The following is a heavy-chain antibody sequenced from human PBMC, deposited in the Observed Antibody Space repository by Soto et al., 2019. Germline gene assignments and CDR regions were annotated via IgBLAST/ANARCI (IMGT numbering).Heavy chain of an antibody. D-gene: IGHD3-10*01. J-gene: IGHJ4*02. V-gene: IGHV4-30-2*01. CDR1: GGSISSGGYS. CDR2: IYHSGST. CDR3: ARHNYGSGSTYFDY. Sequence: PSETLSLTCAVSGGSISSGGYSWSWIRQPPGKGLEWIGYIYHSGSTYYNPSLKSRVTISVDRSKNQFSLKLNPMTAADTAVYYCARHNYGSGSTYFDYWGQGTLVTVSS.